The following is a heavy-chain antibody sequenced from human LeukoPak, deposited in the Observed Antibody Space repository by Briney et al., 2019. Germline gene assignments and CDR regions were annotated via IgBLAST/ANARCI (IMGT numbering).Heavy chain of an antibody. D-gene: IGHD2-2*01. CDR1: GFTFSRYG. Sequence: GGSLGLSCAASGFTFSRYGMHWVRQAPGKGLEWVAVIWSDGNNKEHGDSVKGRFTISRDNSRNTLYLQMNSLRAEDTAMYYCARDYCGSRSRMDAWGQGTTVTVSS. J-gene: IGHJ6*02. CDR3: ARDYCGSRSRMDA. CDR2: IWSDGNNK. V-gene: IGHV3-33*01.